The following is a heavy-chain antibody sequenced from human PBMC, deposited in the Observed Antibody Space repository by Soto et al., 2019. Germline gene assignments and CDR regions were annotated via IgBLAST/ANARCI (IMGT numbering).Heavy chain of an antibody. V-gene: IGHV1-18*01. D-gene: IGHD5-12*01. CDR1: GYTFTSYG. CDR2: ISAYNGNT. J-gene: IGHJ3*02. Sequence: ASVKVSCKASGYTFTSYGIRWVRQAPGQGLEWMGWISAYNGNTNYAQKLQGRVTMTTDTSTSTAYMELRSLRAEDTAVYYCARVAYSGYDWFNAFDIWGQGTMVTVSS. CDR3: ARVAYSGYDWFNAFDI.